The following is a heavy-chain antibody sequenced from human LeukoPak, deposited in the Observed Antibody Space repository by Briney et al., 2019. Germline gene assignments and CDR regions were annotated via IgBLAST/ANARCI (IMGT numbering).Heavy chain of an antibody. J-gene: IGHJ6*04. CDR1: GFTFSSYE. V-gene: IGHV3-21*05. D-gene: IGHD3-10*02. CDR2: ISSSSSYI. CDR3: AELGITMIGGV. Sequence: GGSLRLSCAASGFTFSSYEMNWVRQAPGKGLEWVSYISSSSSYIYYADSVKGRFTISRDNAKNSLYLQMNSLRAEDTAVYYCAELGITMIGGVWGKGTTVTISS.